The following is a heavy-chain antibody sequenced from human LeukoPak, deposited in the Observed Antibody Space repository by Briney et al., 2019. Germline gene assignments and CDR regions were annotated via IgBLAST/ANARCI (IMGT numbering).Heavy chain of an antibody. CDR1: GFTFNKYA. V-gene: IGHV3-23*01. D-gene: IGHD3-10*01. Sequence: GGSLRLSCAASGFTFNKYAMSWVRQAPGKGLEWVSAISGSDAGTYYADSVKGRFTISRDNSKNTLYLQMNSLRAEDTALYYCARVWYGSGSYYVDYWGQGTLVTVSS. CDR2: ISGSDAGT. CDR3: ARVWYGSGSYYVDY. J-gene: IGHJ4*02.